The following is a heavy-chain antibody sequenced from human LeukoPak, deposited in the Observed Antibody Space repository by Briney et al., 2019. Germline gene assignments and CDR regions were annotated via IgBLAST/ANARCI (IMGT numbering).Heavy chain of an antibody. D-gene: IGHD3-10*01. Sequence: GGSLRLSCAASGFTFSSYSMNWVRQAPGKGLEWGSSISSSSSYIYYADSVKGRFTISRDNAKNSLYLQMNRLRAEDTAVYYCARDRYGDYGSGSYFAPHFDYWGQGTLVTVSS. J-gene: IGHJ4*02. CDR3: ARDRYGDYGSGSYFAPHFDY. CDR1: GFTFSSYS. V-gene: IGHV3-21*01. CDR2: ISSSSSYI.